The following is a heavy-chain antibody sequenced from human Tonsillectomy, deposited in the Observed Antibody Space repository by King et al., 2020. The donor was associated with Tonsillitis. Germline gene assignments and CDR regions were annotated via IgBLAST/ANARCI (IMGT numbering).Heavy chain of an antibody. J-gene: IGHJ6*03. CDR3: AGERNSGYCSSSSCTQDMDV. CDR2: ISRSGAYI. V-gene: IGHV3-21*01. D-gene: IGHD2-2*03. CDR1: GFTFSSYN. Sequence: VQLVESGGGLVKPGGSLRLSCAASGFTFSSYNMNWVRQAPGKGLEWVSSISRSGAYIYYEASLKGRFTIARDNAENSLYPQMNSLRAEDTAVYYCAGERNSGYCSSSSCTQDMDVWGKGTTVTVSS.